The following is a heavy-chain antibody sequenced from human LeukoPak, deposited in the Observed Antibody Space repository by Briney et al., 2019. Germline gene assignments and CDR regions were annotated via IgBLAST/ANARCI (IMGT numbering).Heavy chain of an antibody. V-gene: IGHV1-8*03. CDR3: ARARRAAAHWFDP. Sequence: ASVKVSCKASGYTFTSYDINWVRQATGQRLEWMGWMNPNSCNTGYAQKFQGRVTITRNTSISTAYMELSSLRSEDTAVYYCARARRAAAHWFDPWGQGTLVTVSS. J-gene: IGHJ5*02. D-gene: IGHD6-13*01. CDR1: GYTFTSYD. CDR2: MNPNSCNT.